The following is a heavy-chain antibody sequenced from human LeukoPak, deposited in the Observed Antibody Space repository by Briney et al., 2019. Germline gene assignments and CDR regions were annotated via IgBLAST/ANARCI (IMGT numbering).Heavy chain of an antibody. CDR2: ISSSGSTI. CDR1: GFTFSSYE. V-gene: IGHV3-48*03. Sequence: GGSLRLSCAASGFTFSSYEMNWVRQAPGKGLEWVSYISSSGSTIYYADSVKGRFTISRDNAKNSLYLQMNSLRAEDTAVYYCARVPTSGYSRGTLWGQGTLVTVSS. CDR3: ARVPTSGYSRGTL. D-gene: IGHD3-22*01. J-gene: IGHJ4*02.